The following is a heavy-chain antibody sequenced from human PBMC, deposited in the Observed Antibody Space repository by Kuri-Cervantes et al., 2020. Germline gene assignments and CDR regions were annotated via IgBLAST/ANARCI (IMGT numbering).Heavy chain of an antibody. CDR1: GGSISSYY. Sequence: SETLSLTCTVSGGSISSYYWSWIRQPPGKGLEWIGYIYYSGNTDYNPSLKSRVTISVDTSKNQFSLKLSSVTAADTAVYYCARATYYDRSGYYYFDYWGQGTLVTVSS. D-gene: IGHD3-22*01. V-gene: IGHV4-59*01. J-gene: IGHJ4*02. CDR2: IYYSGNT. CDR3: ARATYYDRSGYYYFDY.